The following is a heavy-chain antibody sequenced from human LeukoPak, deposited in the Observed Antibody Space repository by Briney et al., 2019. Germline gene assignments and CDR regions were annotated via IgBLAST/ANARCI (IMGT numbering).Heavy chain of an antibody. D-gene: IGHD6-19*01. CDR3: ARNGWYCLEY. CDR2: INHSGST. J-gene: IGHJ4*02. V-gene: IGHV4-34*01. CDR1: GGSFSGYY. Sequence: SETLSLTCAVYGGSFSGYYWSWIRQPPGKGLEWIGEINHSGSTNYNPSLKSRVTTSVDTSKNQFSLKLSSVAAADTAVYYCARNGWYCLEYWGQGTLVTVSS.